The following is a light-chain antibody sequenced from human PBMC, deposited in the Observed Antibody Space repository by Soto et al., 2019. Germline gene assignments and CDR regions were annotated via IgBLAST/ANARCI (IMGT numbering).Light chain of an antibody. CDR3: QQSYSIPWT. Sequence: ETVMTQSPATLSVSPGERATLSCRASQSVSSNLAWYQQKPGQAPRLLIYGASTRATGIPARFSGSGSGTDFTLTISSLQPEDFATYYCQQSYSIPWTFGQGTKVDIK. CDR2: GAS. CDR1: QSVSSN. V-gene: IGKV3-15*01. J-gene: IGKJ1*01.